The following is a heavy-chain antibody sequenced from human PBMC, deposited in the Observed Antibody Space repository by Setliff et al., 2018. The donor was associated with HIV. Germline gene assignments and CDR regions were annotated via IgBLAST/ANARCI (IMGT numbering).Heavy chain of an antibody. V-gene: IGHV3-9*03. CDR3: AKVANADAFDI. CDR2: ISWNSGSI. J-gene: IGHJ3*02. Sequence: QPGGSLRLSCAASGFTFDDYAMHWVRQAPGKGLEWVSGISWNSGSIGYADSVKGRFTISRDNAKNSLYLQMNSLRAEDMALYYCAKVANADAFDIWGQGTMVTVS. CDR1: GFTFDDYA. D-gene: IGHD1-1*01.